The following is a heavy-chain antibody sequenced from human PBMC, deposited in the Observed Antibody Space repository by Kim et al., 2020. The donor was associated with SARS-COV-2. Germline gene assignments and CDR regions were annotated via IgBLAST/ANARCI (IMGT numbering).Heavy chain of an antibody. Sequence: NPALKGRVTISVDTSKNPFSLKMSSVTAADTAVYYCARDDGSGSYYRFDYWGQGTLVTVSS. CDR3: ARDDGSGSYYRFDY. D-gene: IGHD3-10*01. J-gene: IGHJ4*02. V-gene: IGHV4-39*07.